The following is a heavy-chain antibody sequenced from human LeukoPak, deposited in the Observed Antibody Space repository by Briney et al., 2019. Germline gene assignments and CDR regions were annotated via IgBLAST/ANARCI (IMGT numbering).Heavy chain of an antibody. J-gene: IGHJ6*02. Sequence: SETLSLTCAVYGGSFSGYYWSWIRQPPGNGLEWIGEINHSGSTNYNPSLKSRVTISVDTSKNQFSLKLSSVTAADTAVYYCARVRLRSSSASIANYYYYGMDVWGQGTTVTVSS. CDR1: GGSFSGYY. D-gene: IGHD2-2*01. CDR2: INHSGST. V-gene: IGHV4-34*01. CDR3: ARVRLRSSSASIANYYYYGMDV.